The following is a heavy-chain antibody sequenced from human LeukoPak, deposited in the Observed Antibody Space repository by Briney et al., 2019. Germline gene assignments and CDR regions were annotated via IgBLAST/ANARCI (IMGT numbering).Heavy chain of an antibody. V-gene: IGHV4-38-2*02. Sequence: SETLSLTCIVSGGSINSYYWNWIRQPPGKGLEWIGSIHHSGNTYYNPSLKSRVTISVDTSKNQFSLKLSSVTAADTAVYYCAREPRWAGDLGGFDSWGQGPLVTVSS. J-gene: IGHJ4*02. D-gene: IGHD3-16*01. CDR3: AREPRWAGDLGGFDS. CDR2: IHHSGNT. CDR1: GGSINSYY.